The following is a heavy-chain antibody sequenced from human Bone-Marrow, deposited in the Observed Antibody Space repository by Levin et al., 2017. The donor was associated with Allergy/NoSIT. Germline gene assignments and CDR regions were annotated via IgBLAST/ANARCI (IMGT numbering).Heavy chain of an antibody. V-gene: IGHV3-74*01. CDR2: INSDGSST. D-gene: IGHD3-3*01. J-gene: IGHJ5*02. CDR1: GFTFSSYW. Sequence: GESLKISCAASGFTFSSYWMHWVRQAPGKGLVWVSRINSDGSSTSYADSVKGRFTISRDNAKNTLYLQMNSLRAEDTAVYYCARVLYDFWSGYDLFDPWGQGTLVTVSS. CDR3: ARVLYDFWSGYDLFDP.